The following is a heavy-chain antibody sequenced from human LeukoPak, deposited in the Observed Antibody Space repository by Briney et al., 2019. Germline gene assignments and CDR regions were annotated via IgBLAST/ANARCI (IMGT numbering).Heavy chain of an antibody. Sequence: ASVKVSCKASGYTFTSYGISWVRQAPGQGLEWMGWISAYNGNTNHAQMLQGRVTMTTDTSTSTAYMELRSLRSDDTAVYYCARGLQETLGWLKAFSAFDIWGQGTMVTVSS. V-gene: IGHV1-18*01. CDR2: ISAYNGNT. J-gene: IGHJ3*02. CDR1: GYTFTSYG. D-gene: IGHD5-24*01. CDR3: ARGLQETLGWLKAFSAFDI.